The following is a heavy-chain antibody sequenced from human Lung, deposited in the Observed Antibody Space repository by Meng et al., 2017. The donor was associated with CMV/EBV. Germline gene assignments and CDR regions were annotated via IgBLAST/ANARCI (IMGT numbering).Heavy chain of an antibody. CDR1: GLTFSSFA. D-gene: IGHD6-19*01. CDR3: ARAGYSSGWYELYFDY. V-gene: IGHV3-23*01. CDR2: ISGSGSVT. J-gene: IGHJ4*02. Sequence: ESXKISXAASGLTFSSFAMSWVRQSPSKGLEWVSVISGSGSVTYYADSVQGRFTISRDNSKQTLFLRMNSLRVDDTAVYYCARAGYSSGWYELYFDYWGQGXLVTVSS.